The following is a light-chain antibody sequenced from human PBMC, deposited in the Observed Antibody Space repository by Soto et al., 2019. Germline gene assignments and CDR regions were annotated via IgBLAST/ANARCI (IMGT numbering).Light chain of an antibody. V-gene: IGLV2-14*01. CDR2: DVS. CDR1: SSDVGGYNY. J-gene: IGLJ1*01. CDR3: SSYTSSSTYV. Sequence: QSVLTQPASVSGSPGQSITISCTVTSSDVGGYNYLSGSQQHPGKAPKLMIYDVSNRPSGVSNRFSGSKSGNTASLTISGLQAEDEADYYCSSYTSSSTYVFGTGTKVTVL.